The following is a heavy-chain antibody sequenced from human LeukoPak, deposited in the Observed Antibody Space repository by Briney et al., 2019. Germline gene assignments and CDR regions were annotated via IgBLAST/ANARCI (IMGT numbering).Heavy chain of an antibody. CDR1: GFTFSSNA. D-gene: IGHD6-19*01. CDR3: ARDLRSTGWYYFDY. J-gene: IGHJ4*02. CDR2: INSSVGST. Sequence: GGSLRLSCAASGFTFSSNAMSWVRQAPRKGVEWVSTINSSVGSTYYADSVKGRFTISRDNSKNTLYLQMNSLRAEDTAIYYCARDLRSTGWYYFDYWGEGTLDTVSS. V-gene: IGHV3-23*01.